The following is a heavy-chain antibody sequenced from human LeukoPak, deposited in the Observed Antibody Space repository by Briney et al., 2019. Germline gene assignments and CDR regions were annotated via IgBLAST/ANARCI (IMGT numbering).Heavy chain of an antibody. CDR1: GVSISSGGYY. V-gene: IGHV4-31*03. CDR3: VRGTIAAPGIDF. J-gene: IGHJ4*02. D-gene: IGHD6-13*01. CDR2: IYYSGST. Sequence: PSQTLSLTCTVSGVSISSGGYYWIWIRQHPGKGLEWIGYIYYSGSTYYNPSLKSRVRISVDTSKNQFYLKLSSVTAADTAVYYCVRGTIAAPGIDFWGQGTLVTVSS.